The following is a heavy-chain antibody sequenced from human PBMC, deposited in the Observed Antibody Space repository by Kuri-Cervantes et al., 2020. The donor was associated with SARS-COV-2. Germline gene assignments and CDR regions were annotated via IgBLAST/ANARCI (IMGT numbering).Heavy chain of an antibody. D-gene: IGHD3-22*01. CDR1: GFTVSSNY. CDR2: IYSGGRT. V-gene: IGHV3-53*01. Sequence: GGSLRLSCATSGFTVSSNYMRWVRQAPGKGLEWVSVIYSGGRTYYADSVKGRFTISRDNSKNTLYLQMNSLRAEDTAVYYCARDPTYYYDSSGYYRAWFFDYWGQGTLVTVSS. J-gene: IGHJ4*02. CDR3: ARDPTYYYDSSGYYRAWFFDY.